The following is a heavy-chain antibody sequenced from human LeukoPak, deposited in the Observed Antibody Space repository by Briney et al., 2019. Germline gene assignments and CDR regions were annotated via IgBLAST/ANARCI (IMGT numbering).Heavy chain of an antibody. CDR2: IYYSGST. J-gene: IGHJ4*02. CDR3: ARHFYYDSSGYYRYFDY. D-gene: IGHD3-22*01. CDR1: GGSISSGDYY. Sequence: PSETLSLTCTVSGGSISSGDYYWSWIRQPPGKGLEWIGYIYYSGSTYYNPSLKGRITISVDTSKNQFSLNLNSVTAADTAVYYCARHFYYDSSGYYRYFDYWGQGTLVTVSS. V-gene: IGHV4-30-4*01.